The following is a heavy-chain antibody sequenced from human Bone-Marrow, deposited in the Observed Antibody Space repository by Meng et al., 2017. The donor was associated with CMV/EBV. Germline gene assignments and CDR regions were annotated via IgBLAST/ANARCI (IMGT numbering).Heavy chain of an antibody. CDR1: GYTFTTFD. V-gene: IGHV1-8*01. D-gene: IGHD2-2*01. CDR2: MNPNTGDT. CDR3: ARGPDCSSTSCRGLDFQH. J-gene: IGHJ1*01. Sequence: ASVKVSCKASGYTFTTFDINWVRQVTGQGLEWMGWMNPNTGDTGFAQKFQGRVTITADKSTSTAYMELSSLRSEDTAVYYCARGPDCSSTSCRGLDFQHWGQGTLVTVSS.